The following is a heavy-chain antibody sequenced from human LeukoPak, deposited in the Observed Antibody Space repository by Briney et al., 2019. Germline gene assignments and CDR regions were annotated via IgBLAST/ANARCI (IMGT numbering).Heavy chain of an antibody. CDR2: IWYDGSNK. V-gene: IGHV3-33*01. CDR1: GFTFSSYG. D-gene: IGHD4-17*01. Sequence: PGRSLRLSCAASGFTFSSYGMHWVRQALGKGLEWVAVIWYDGSNKYYADSVKGRFTISRVNSKNTLYLQMNSLRAEDTAVYYCARPGSPYDYGDYGDYWGQGTLVTVSS. J-gene: IGHJ4*02. CDR3: ARPGSPYDYGDYGDY.